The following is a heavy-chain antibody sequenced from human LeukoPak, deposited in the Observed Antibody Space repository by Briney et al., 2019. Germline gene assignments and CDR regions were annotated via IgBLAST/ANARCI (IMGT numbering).Heavy chain of an antibody. CDR2: INHSGST. CDR1: GFTFSSYG. Sequence: GSLRLSCAASGFTFSSYGMSWIRQPPGKGLEWIGEINHSGSTNYNPSLKSRVTISVDTSKNQFSLKLSSVTAADTAVYYCARTGGSFYFYYYMDVWGKGTTVTVSS. V-gene: IGHV4-34*01. J-gene: IGHJ6*03. CDR3: ARTGGSFYFYYYMDV. D-gene: IGHD1-26*01.